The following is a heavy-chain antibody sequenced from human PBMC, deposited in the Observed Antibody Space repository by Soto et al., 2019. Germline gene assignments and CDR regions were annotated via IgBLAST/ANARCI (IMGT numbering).Heavy chain of an antibody. D-gene: IGHD2-15*01. Sequence: QVQLVQSGAEVKKPGASVKVSCKASGYTFTSYGISWVRQAPGQGLEWMGWISAYIGNTNYAQRRQGRVTMTTDTSTSTAYMELRSLRSDDTAVYYCARGGGYCSGGSCYLDWFDPWGQGTLVTVSS. CDR2: ISAYIGNT. CDR1: GYTFTSYG. J-gene: IGHJ5*02. CDR3: ARGGGYCSGGSCYLDWFDP. V-gene: IGHV1-18*04.